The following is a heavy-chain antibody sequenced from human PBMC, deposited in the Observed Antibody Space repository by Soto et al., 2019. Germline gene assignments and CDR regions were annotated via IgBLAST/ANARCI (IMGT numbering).Heavy chain of an antibody. J-gene: IGHJ4*02. V-gene: IGHV3-15*01. CDR1: GFTFSDAW. CDR2: IKSKTDGGTT. Sequence: EGQLVESGGGLVRPGGSLRLSCAASGFTFSDAWLSWVRQAPGKGLEWVGHIKSKTDGGTTDYAAPLKGRFTISRDDSKDTLYLQMNSLKTADTALYYGTTGGHYFGDWGQGTLVTVSS. CDR3: TTGGHYFGD. D-gene: IGHD3-10*01.